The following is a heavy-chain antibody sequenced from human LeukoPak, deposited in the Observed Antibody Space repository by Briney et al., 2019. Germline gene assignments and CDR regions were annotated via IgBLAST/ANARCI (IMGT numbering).Heavy chain of an antibody. J-gene: IGHJ6*02. Sequence: PSETLSLTCAVYGGSFSGYYWSWIRQPPGKGLEWIGEINHSGSTNYNPSLKSRVTISVDTSKNQFSLKLSSVTAADTAVYYCARDARFLSTNYGMDVWGQGTTVTVSS. CDR3: ARDARFLSTNYGMDV. CDR2: INHSGST. D-gene: IGHD2/OR15-2a*01. V-gene: IGHV4-34*01. CDR1: GGSFSGYY.